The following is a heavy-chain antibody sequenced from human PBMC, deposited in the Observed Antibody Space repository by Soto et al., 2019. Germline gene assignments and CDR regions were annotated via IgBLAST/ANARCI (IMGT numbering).Heavy chain of an antibody. D-gene: IGHD2-2*01. Sequence: EVQLLESGGGLVQPGGSLRLSCVGSGFTFINYAMNWVRQTPGKGLEWVSTISGGGDKTFDADTVKGRFTISRDNSKNAVNLQINSLRADDTAVYYWARKVLGSTSRPDWWYFDLWGRGTLVTVSS. CDR1: GFTFINYA. CDR2: ISGGGDKT. V-gene: IGHV3-23*01. CDR3: ARKVLGSTSRPDWWYFDL. J-gene: IGHJ2*01.